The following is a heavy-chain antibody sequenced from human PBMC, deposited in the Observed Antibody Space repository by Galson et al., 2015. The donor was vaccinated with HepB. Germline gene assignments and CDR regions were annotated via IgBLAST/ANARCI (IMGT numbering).Heavy chain of an antibody. V-gene: IGHV3-30*02. CDR2: IRYDGSNK. CDR3: AKAPSNSRNMDV. D-gene: IGHD4-23*01. J-gene: IGHJ6*02. Sequence: SLRLSCAASGFTFSSYGMHWVRQAPGKGLEWVAFIRYDGSNKYYADSVKGRFTISRDNSKNTLYLQMNSLRAEDTAVYYCAKAPSNSRNMDVWGQGTTVTVSS. CDR1: GFTFSSYG.